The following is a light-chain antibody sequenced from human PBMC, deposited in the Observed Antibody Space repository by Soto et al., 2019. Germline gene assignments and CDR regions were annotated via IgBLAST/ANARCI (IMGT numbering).Light chain of an antibody. CDR3: SSYTTRKPVI. CDR1: SSDVGAYNY. V-gene: IGLV2-14*01. CDR2: DVT. J-gene: IGLJ2*01. Sequence: QSALAQPASVSGSPGQSITISCTGTSSDVGAYNYVSWYHQHHPGKAPELIIYDVTDRPSGVSTRFSGSKSGNTDSLTISGLLGEVEGDYYCSSYTTRKPVIFGGGTKHTVL.